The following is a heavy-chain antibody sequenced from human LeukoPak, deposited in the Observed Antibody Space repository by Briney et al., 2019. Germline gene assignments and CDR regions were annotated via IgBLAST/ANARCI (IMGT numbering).Heavy chain of an antibody. V-gene: IGHV3-30-3*01. D-gene: IGHD5-24*01. CDR1: GFTFSSYA. J-gene: IGHJ4*02. CDR2: ISYDGSNK. CDR3: AKGNSVEMPTITGY. Sequence: GGSLRLSCAASGFTFSSYAMHWVRQAPGKGLEWVAVISYDGSNKYYADSVKGRFTISRDNSKNTLYLQMNSLRAEDTAVYYCAKGNSVEMPTITGYWGQGTLVTVSS.